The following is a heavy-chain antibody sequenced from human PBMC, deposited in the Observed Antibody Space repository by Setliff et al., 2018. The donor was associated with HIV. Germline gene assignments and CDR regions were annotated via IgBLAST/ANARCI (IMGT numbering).Heavy chain of an antibody. V-gene: IGHV4-34*01. Sequence: PSETLSLTCAVYGGSFSGYSWIWIRQPPGKGLEWIGEINHSGSTNYNPSLKSRVTISVDTSKNQFSLKLSSVTAADTAVYYCARGGRSLAAQTWFDPWGQGTLVTVSS. J-gene: IGHJ5*02. D-gene: IGHD6-6*01. CDR3: ARGGRSLAAQTWFDP. CDR2: INHSGST. CDR1: GGSFSGYS.